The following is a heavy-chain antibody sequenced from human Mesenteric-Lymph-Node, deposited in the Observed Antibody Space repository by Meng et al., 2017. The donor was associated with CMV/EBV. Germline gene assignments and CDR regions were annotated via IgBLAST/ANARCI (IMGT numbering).Heavy chain of an antibody. CDR3: AKEEEVIAVFHY. CDR2: IKQDESEK. J-gene: IGHJ4*02. Sequence: GGSLRLSCAASGFSLRRYWMNWVRQAPGKGLEWVASIKQDESEKYYVDSVKGRFTISRDNAKNTLYLQMNSLRAEDTALYYCAKEEEVIAVFHYWGQGTLVTVSS. CDR1: GFSLRRYW. V-gene: IGHV3-7*03. D-gene: IGHD2-21*01.